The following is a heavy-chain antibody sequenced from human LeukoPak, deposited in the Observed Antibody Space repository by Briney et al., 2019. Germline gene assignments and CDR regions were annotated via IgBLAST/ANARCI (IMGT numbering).Heavy chain of an antibody. V-gene: IGHV3-48*02. J-gene: IGHJ4*02. D-gene: IGHD4-17*01. Sequence: GSLRLSCAASGFTFSSYSMNWVRQAPGKGLEWVSYISSSSTIYYADSVKGRFTISRDNAKNSLYLQMNSLRDEDTAVYYCARGLTVTLALYYWGQGTLVTVSS. CDR1: GFTFSSYS. CDR2: ISSSSTI. CDR3: ARGLTVTLALYY.